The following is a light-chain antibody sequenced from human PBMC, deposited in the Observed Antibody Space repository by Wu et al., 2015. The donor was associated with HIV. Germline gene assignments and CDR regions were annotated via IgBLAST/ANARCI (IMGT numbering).Light chain of an antibody. V-gene: IGKV3-15*01. J-gene: IGKJ2*03. CDR1: QNINSN. CDR3: QQYNNWPPRYS. Sequence: EIVMTQSPATLSVSPGERVTLSCRASQNINSNLAWYQQKPGQAPRLLIYGASTRATAIPARFSGSGSGTEFTLTISSLQSEDFAVYYCQQYNNWPPRYSFGQGTKLEIK. CDR2: GAS.